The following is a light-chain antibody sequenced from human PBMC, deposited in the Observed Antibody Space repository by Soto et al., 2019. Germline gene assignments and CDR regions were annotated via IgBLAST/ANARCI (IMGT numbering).Light chain of an antibody. Sequence: DIQMTHSPPSLSASVGDRVTVTCRASQSISSYLNWYQQKPGKAPKLLTYAASSLQSGVPSRFSGGGSGTDFTLTISSLQPEDFATYYCQQSYSIPYTFGQGTKLEIK. V-gene: IGKV1-39*01. CDR2: AAS. CDR3: QQSYSIPYT. CDR1: QSISSY. J-gene: IGKJ2*01.